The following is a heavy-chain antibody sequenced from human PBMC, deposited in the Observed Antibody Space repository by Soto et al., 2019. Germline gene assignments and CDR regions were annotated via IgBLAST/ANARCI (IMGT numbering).Heavy chain of an antibody. V-gene: IGHV5-51*01. CDR2: IYPGDSDT. J-gene: IGHJ6*03. Sequence: GESLKISCKGSGYSFTSYWIGWVRQMPGKGLEWMGIIYPGDSDTRYSPSFQGQVTISADNSISTAYLQWSSLKASDTAMYYCARHYRRRLRPLRADYYYYMDVWGKGTTVTVSS. CDR1: GYSFTSYW. CDR3: ARHYRRRLRPLRADYYYYMDV. D-gene: IGHD4-17*01.